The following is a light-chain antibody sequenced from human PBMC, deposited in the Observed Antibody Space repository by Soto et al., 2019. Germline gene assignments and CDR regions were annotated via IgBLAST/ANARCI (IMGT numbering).Light chain of an antibody. Sequence: VLKQPQTTRSGSRGDRATLSMRASHTISSPYLAWYQQKTGKATRLLIYGASTRATGITARFSGSWSGKEFAQAISSLQPQDCSIYFCHHEDNCPQRVTFGDGTRLEIK. CDR2: GAS. CDR3: HHEDNCPQRVT. V-gene: IGKV3-15*01. J-gene: IGKJ5*01. CDR1: HTISSPY.